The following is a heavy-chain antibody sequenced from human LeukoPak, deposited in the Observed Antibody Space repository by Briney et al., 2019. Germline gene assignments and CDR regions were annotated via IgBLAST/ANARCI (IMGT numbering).Heavy chain of an antibody. CDR2: ISSSGSHK. CDR3: ARDYDILTGYSRFDY. J-gene: IGHJ4*02. Sequence: GGSLRLSCAASGFTFSTYRMNWVRQAPGKGLEWVSYISSSGSHKYYADSVEGRFTVSRDNAKNSLYLQMNSLRAEDTAVYYCARDYDILTGYSRFDYWGQGTLVTVSS. V-gene: IGHV3-21*01. CDR1: GFTFSTYR. D-gene: IGHD3-9*01.